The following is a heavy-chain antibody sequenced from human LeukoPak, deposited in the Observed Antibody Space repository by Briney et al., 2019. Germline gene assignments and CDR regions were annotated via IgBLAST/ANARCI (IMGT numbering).Heavy chain of an antibody. CDR2: INHSGST. J-gene: IGHJ4*02. Sequence: SETLSLTCAVYGGSFSGYYWSWIRQPPGKGLEWIGEINHSGSTNYNPSLKSRVTISVDTSKNQFSLKLSSVTAADTAVYYCARDKHWTYYYDSSGSPEMDYWGQGTLVTVSS. CDR3: ARDKHWTYYYDSSGSPEMDY. D-gene: IGHD3-22*01. V-gene: IGHV4-34*01. CDR1: GGSFSGYY.